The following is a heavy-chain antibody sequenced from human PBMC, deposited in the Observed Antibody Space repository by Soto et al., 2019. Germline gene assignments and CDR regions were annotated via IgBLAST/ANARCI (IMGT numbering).Heavy chain of an antibody. J-gene: IGHJ4*02. CDR2: IYHSGTT. CDR1: GYSISSGYQ. Sequence: SETLSLTCDVSGYSISSGYQWGWIRQPPGKGLEWIENIYHSGTTSYNPSLKSRVTVSVDTSKNQISLNLTSVTAADTAIYYCARDFFGNHYFDYWGQGILVTVSS. CDR3: ARDFFGNHYFDY. D-gene: IGHD3-10*01. V-gene: IGHV4-38-2*02.